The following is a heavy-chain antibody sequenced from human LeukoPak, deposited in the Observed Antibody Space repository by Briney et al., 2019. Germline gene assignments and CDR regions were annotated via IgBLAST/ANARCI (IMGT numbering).Heavy chain of an antibody. CDR1: GFAFSSYA. D-gene: IGHD2-21*02. V-gene: IGHV3-23*01. J-gene: IGHJ4*02. CDR2: ISGSGGST. Sequence: GGSLRLSCAASGFAFSSYAMSWVRQAPGKGLEWVSAISGSGGSTYYADSVKGRFTISRDNSKNTLYLQMNSLRAEDTAVYYCAKDQHVVVTAIFDYWGQGTLVTVSS. CDR3: AKDQHVVVTAIFDY.